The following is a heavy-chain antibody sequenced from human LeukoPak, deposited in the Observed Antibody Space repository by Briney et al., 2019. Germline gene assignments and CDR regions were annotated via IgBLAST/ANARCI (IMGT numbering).Heavy chain of an antibody. V-gene: IGHV4-59*01. Sequence: SETLSLTCTVSGGSISSYYWSWIRQPPGKGLEWIGYIYYSGSTNYNPSLKSRVTISVDTSKNQFSLKLNSVTAADTAVYYCARGSTYYDSSGQVPFDYWGQGTLVTVSS. J-gene: IGHJ4*02. CDR1: GGSISSYY. D-gene: IGHD3-22*01. CDR3: ARGSTYYDSSGQVPFDY. CDR2: IYYSGST.